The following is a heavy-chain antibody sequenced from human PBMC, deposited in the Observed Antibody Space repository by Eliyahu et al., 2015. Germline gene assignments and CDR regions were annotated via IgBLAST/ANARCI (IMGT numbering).Heavy chain of an antibody. J-gene: IGHJ5*02. Sequence: QVQLQQWGAGLLKPSETLSLTCAVXGGSFXGYXXRWIRHPPGKGLEWIGEINHSGSTNYNPSLKSRVTISVDTSKNQFSLKLSSVTAADTAVYYCARKADIVVVPAAKRAGSWFDPWGQGTLVTVSS. D-gene: IGHD2-2*01. CDR1: GGSFXGYX. CDR3: ARKADIVVVPAAKRAGSWFDP. V-gene: IGHV4-34*01. CDR2: INHSGST.